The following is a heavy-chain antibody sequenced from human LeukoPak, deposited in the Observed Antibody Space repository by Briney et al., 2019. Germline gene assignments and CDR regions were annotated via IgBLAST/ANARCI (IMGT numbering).Heavy chain of an antibody. D-gene: IGHD1-26*01. V-gene: IGHV3-21*01. CDR1: GFTFSSYS. CDR3: ASVGSSLIDY. CDR2: ISSSSSYI. Sequence: GGSLRLSCAASGFTFSSYSMNWVRQAPGKGLEWVSSISSSSSYIYYAASVKGRFTISRDNAENSLYLQMYSLSAEDTAVYYCASVGSSLIDYWGQGTLVTVSS. J-gene: IGHJ4*02.